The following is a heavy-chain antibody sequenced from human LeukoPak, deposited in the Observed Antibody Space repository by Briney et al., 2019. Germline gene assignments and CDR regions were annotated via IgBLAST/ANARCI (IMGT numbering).Heavy chain of an antibody. D-gene: IGHD3-16*01. CDR1: GFTFSSYW. J-gene: IGHJ4*02. V-gene: IGHV3-7*01. CDR2: INEDGSEK. Sequence: PTGGSLRLSCAPSGFTFSSYWMSWVRQAPGKGLEWVANINEDGSEKYYVDSVKGRFTISRDNAKNSLYLQMDSLRAEDTAVYYCARSIITGVGDFDYWGQGTLVTVSS. CDR3: ARSIITGVGDFDY.